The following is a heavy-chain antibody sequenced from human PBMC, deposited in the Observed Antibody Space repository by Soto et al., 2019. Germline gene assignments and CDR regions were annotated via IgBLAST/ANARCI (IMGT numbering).Heavy chain of an antibody. D-gene: IGHD5-12*01. V-gene: IGHV3-23*01. Sequence: EVQLLESGGHFVHPGGSLRLSCAASGFTFSDYAMIWIRQVPGKGLQWVSGLYGSGRGINYAESVKGRFTISRDNSAYAVYLQMNNLRVEDSAIYYCAKDAVSRDGVWLAHVWGQGTVVTVSS. J-gene: IGHJ4*02. CDR2: LYGSGRGI. CDR3: AKDAVSRDGVWLAHV. CDR1: GFTFSDYA.